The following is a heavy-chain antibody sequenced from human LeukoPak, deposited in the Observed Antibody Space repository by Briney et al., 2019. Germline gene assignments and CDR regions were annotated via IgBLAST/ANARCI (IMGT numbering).Heavy chain of an antibody. D-gene: IGHD3-10*01. Sequence: SETLSLTCAVSGGSISSGGYSWSWIRQPPGKGLEWIGYIYHSGSTYYNPSLKSRVTISVDRSKNRFSLKLSSVTAADTAVYYCARVVTAANYYYYYGMDVWGQGTTVTVSS. CDR3: ARVVTAANYYYYYGMDV. CDR1: GGSISSGGYS. V-gene: IGHV4-30-2*01. J-gene: IGHJ6*02. CDR2: IYHSGST.